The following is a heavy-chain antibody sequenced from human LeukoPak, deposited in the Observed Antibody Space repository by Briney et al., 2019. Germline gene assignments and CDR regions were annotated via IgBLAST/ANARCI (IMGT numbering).Heavy chain of an antibody. CDR2: IYYSGST. V-gene: IGHV4-59*12. CDR3: ARDITIFGGYSAQGPI. D-gene: IGHD3-3*01. Sequence: SETLSLTCTVSGGSISSYYWSWIRQPPGKGLEWIGYIYYSGSTNYNPSLKSRVTISVDTSKNQFSLKLSSVTAADTAVYYCARDITIFGGYSAQGPIWGQGTMVTVSS. J-gene: IGHJ3*02. CDR1: GGSISSYY.